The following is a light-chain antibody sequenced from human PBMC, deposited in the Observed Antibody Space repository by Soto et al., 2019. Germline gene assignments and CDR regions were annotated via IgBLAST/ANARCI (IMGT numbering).Light chain of an antibody. CDR1: SSNIGSNT. Sequence: QSALTQPPSASGTPGQSVTIPCSGSSSNIGSNTVNWYQQLPGTAPKLLIYSNNQRPSGVPDRFSGSKSGTSASTAISGLQSEDEADYYCAAWDDSLNALVFGGGTKVNVL. CDR2: SNN. CDR3: AAWDDSLNALV. J-gene: IGLJ2*01. V-gene: IGLV1-44*01.